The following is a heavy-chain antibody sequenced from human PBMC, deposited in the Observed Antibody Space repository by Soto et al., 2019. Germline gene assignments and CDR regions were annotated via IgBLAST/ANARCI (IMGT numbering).Heavy chain of an antibody. CDR3: ARNLGTMVRGVGGDDY. Sequence: SAKVSCKTSGGTNSSYTISWVRQAPGQGLEWMGRIIPILGIANYAQKFQGRVTITADKSTSTAYMELSSLRSEDTAVYYCARNLGTMVRGVGGDDYWGQGTLVTVSS. J-gene: IGHJ4*02. D-gene: IGHD3-10*01. V-gene: IGHV1-69*02. CDR1: GGTNSSYT. CDR2: IIPILGIA.